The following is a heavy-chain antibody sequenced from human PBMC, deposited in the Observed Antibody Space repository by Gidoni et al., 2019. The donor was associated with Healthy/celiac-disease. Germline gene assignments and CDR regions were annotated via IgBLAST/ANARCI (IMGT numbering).Heavy chain of an antibody. J-gene: IGHJ3*02. Sequence: EVQLVESGGGLVQPGRSLRLSCAASGFTFADYAMHWVRQAPGKGLELVSGISWNSGSIGYADSVKGRFTISRDNAKNSLYLQMNSLRAEDTALYYCAKDIMSGWSWGAFDIWGQGTMVTVSS. CDR3: AKDIMSGWSWGAFDI. D-gene: IGHD6-19*01. CDR2: ISWNSGSI. V-gene: IGHV3-9*01. CDR1: GFTFADYA.